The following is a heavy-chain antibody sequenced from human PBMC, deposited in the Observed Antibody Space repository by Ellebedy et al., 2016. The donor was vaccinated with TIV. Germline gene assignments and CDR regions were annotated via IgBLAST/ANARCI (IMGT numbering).Heavy chain of an antibody. V-gene: IGHV3-48*01. CDR3: ARDAMRWIFDS. J-gene: IGHJ4*02. CDR1: GFTFNSYS. Sequence: GESLKISCAASGFTFNSYSMNWVRQAPGKGLEWISYISKSDTTYYADSVRGRFTISRDNAKRSLYLQMNSLRLEDTALYYCARDAMRWIFDSWGQGTLVTVSS. D-gene: IGHD5-24*01. CDR2: ISKSDTT.